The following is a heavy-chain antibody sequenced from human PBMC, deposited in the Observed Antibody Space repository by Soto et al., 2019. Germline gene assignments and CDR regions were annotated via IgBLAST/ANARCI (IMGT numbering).Heavy chain of an antibody. V-gene: IGHV2-5*02. CDR3: AHRQRTVYFDY. CDR1: GFSLSTSGVG. D-gene: IGHD4-17*01. J-gene: IGHJ4*02. CDR2: ISWDDDK. Sequence: QITLKESGPTLVKPTQTLTLTCTFSGFSLSTSGVGVGWIRQPPGKALEWLALISWDDDKRYSPSLKSRLTITEDTSKNLVVITMTNMDPVDTATYYCAHRQRTVYFDYWGQGTLVTVSS.